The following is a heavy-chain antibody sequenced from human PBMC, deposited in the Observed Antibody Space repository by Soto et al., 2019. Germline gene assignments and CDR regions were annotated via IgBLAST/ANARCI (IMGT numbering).Heavy chain of an antibody. V-gene: IGHV1-69*01. J-gene: IGHJ6*02. Sequence: ISWVRQAPGQGLEWMGGIIPIFGTANYAQKFQGRVTITADESTSTAYMELSSLRSEDTAVYYCARGIYYYGSGSYPYYYYGMDVWGQGTTVTVSS. CDR3: ARGIYYYGSGSYPYYYYGMDV. CDR2: IIPIFGTA. D-gene: IGHD3-10*01.